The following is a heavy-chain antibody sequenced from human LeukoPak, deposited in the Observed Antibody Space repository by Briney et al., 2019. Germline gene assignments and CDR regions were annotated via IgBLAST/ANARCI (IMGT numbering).Heavy chain of an antibody. CDR3: ARIGHDLYQTFDS. CDR1: GYTFSSYY. D-gene: IGHD2-2*01. V-gene: IGHV1-46*01. CDR2: INPSGGST. Sequence: ASVKVSCKASGYTFSSYYMHWVRQAPGQGLEWMGIINPSGGSTSHAQKFQGRVTMTRDTSTSTVYMELSSLRSEDTAVYYCARIGHDLYQTFDSWGHGTLITVSS. J-gene: IGHJ5*01.